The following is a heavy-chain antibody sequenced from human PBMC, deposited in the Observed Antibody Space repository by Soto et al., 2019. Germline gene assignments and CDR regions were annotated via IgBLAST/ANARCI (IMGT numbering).Heavy chain of an antibody. J-gene: IGHJ6*02. Sequence: XETLSLTCAVDGWSFSGYYWSWVRQPPGKGLDWIAEINHSGSTNYNPSLKSRVTISVDTSKNYFSLKLSFVTAADTAVYYCARALPVSRYCISIDCPRSGMDVWGQGPTVTVSS. V-gene: IGHV4-34*01. CDR1: GWSFSGYY. CDR2: INHSGST. D-gene: IGHD2-2*01. CDR3: ARALPVSRYCISIDCPRSGMDV.